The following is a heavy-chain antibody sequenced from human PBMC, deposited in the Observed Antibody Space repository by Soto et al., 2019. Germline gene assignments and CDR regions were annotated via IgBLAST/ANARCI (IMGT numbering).Heavy chain of an antibody. CDR2: IYYSGST. V-gene: IGHV4-31*03. Sequence: QVQLQESGPGLVKPSQTLSLTCTVSGGSISSGGYYWSGIRQHPGKGLEWIGYIYYSGSTYYNPSLKSRVTISVDTSKNQFSLKLSSVTAADTAVYYCARSSTRANYFDYWGQGTLVTVSS. CDR1: GGSISSGGYY. J-gene: IGHJ4*02. CDR3: ARSSTRANYFDY. D-gene: IGHD2-2*01.